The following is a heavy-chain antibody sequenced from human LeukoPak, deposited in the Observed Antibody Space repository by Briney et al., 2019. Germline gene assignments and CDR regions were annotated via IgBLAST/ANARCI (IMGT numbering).Heavy chain of an antibody. J-gene: IGHJ4*02. D-gene: IGHD5-18*01. V-gene: IGHV3-20*04. CDR1: GFTFEDYG. CDR2: INWNGGSI. CDR3: ARDWGTAMVTGLFDY. Sequence: GGSLRLSCAASGFTFEDYGMSWVRQGPGKGLEWVSGINWNGGSIGYADSVKGRFTISRDNAKNSLYLQMNSLRAEDTALYYCARDWGTAMVTGLFDYWGQGTLVTVSS.